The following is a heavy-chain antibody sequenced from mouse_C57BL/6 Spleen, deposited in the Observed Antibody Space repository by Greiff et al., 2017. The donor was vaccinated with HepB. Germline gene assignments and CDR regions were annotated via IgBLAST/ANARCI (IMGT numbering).Heavy chain of an antibody. CDR2: IDPETGGT. CDR3: TREGSHWYFDV. D-gene: IGHD1-1*01. Sequence: QVHVKQSGAELVRPGASVTLSCKASGYTFTDYEMHWVKQTPVHGLEWIGAIDPETGGTAYNQKFKGKAILTADKSSSTAYMELRSLTSEDSAVYYCTREGSHWYFDVWGTGTTVTVSS. CDR1: GYTFTDYE. J-gene: IGHJ1*03. V-gene: IGHV1-15*01.